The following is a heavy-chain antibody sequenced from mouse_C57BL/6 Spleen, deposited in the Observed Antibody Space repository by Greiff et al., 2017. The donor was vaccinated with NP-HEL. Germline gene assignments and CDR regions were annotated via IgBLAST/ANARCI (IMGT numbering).Heavy chain of an antibody. CDR1: GYTFTSYW. J-gene: IGHJ3*01. D-gene: IGHD4-1*01. CDR2: IYPSDSET. CDR3: ARWDVLVAY. Sequence: QVQLQQPGAELVRPGSSVKLSCKASGYTFTSYWMAWVKQRPGQGLEWIGNIYPSDSETTYNQKFTDQATLTVDKSSSPAYMPLSSLTSEDYAVYYSARWDVLVAYSGQGSLVTVSA. V-gene: IGHV1-61*01.